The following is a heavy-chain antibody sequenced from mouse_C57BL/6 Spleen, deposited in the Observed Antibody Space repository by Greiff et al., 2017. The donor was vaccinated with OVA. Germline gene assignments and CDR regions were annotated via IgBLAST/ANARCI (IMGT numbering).Heavy chain of an antibody. J-gene: IGHJ1*03. CDR2: ISYSGST. CDR3: ARNPYYYGSSSGYFDV. CDR1: GYSITSDY. V-gene: IGHV3-8*01. D-gene: IGHD1-1*01. Sequence: EVKLVESGPGLAKPSQTLSLTCSVTGYSITSDYWNWIRKFPGNKLEYMGYISYSGSTYYNPSLKRRISITRDTSKNQYYLQLNSVTTEDTATYYCARNPYYYGSSSGYFDVWGTGTTVTVSS.